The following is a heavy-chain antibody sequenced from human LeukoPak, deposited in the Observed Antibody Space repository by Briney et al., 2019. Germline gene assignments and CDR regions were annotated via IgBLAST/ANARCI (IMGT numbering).Heavy chain of an antibody. Sequence: SETLSLTCTVSGVSISSYYWSWIRQPPGKGLEYIGYIYYSGVTNYNPSLKSRVTISVDTSKNQFSLKLSSVTAADTAVYYCATSHLYSSSWYLSGRFDYWGQGTLVTVSS. CDR3: ATSHLYSSSWYLSGRFDY. CDR1: GVSISSYY. CDR2: IYYSGVT. V-gene: IGHV4-59*03. J-gene: IGHJ4*01. D-gene: IGHD6-13*01.